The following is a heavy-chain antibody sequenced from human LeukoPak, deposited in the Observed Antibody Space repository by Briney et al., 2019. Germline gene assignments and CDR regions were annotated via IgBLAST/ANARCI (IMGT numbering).Heavy chain of an antibody. Sequence: SGGSLRLSCAPSGFTFSTYAMSWVRQAPGKGLEWVSAISGSDSSTYYADSVKGRFTISRDSSKSTLYLQMNSLRAEDTAVYYCARELNPGLAAAGTGPYYYYYYGMDVWGQGTTVTVSS. J-gene: IGHJ6*02. CDR3: ARELNPGLAAAGTGPYYYYYYGMDV. CDR2: ISGSDSST. D-gene: IGHD6-13*01. CDR1: GFTFSTYA. V-gene: IGHV3-23*01.